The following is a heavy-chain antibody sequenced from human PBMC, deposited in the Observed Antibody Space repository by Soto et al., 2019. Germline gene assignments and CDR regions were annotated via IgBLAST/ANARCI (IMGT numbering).Heavy chain of an antibody. CDR3: ARDPDYGDSGDAFDI. CDR2: ISSSSSYI. D-gene: IGHD4-17*01. V-gene: IGHV3-21*01. CDR1: GFTFSSYS. J-gene: IGHJ3*02. Sequence: PGGSLRLSCAASGFTFSSYSMNWVRQAPGKGLEWVSSISSSSSYIYYADSVKGRFTISKDNAKNSLYLQMNSLRAEDTAVYYCARDPDYGDSGDAFDIWGQGTMVTVSS.